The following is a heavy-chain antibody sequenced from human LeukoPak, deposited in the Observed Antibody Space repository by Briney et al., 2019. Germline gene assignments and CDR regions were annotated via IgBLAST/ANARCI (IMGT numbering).Heavy chain of an antibody. CDR2: VRSGGTDK. J-gene: IGHJ4*02. D-gene: IGHD4-17*01. V-gene: IGHV3-30*02. CDR3: AMDRDDYGDDC. CDR1: GFTFNNFG. Sequence: PGGALRLSCAASGFTFNNFGMHWIRQAPGKGLEWVALVRSGGTDKYYADSVKGRFTISRDNSKNMVYLQMNSLRVEDTAVYYCAMDRDDYGDDCWAQGILVTVST.